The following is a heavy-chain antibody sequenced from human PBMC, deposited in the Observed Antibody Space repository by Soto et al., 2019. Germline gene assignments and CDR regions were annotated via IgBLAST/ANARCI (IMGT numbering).Heavy chain of an antibody. CDR3: ARDQNGSPHFDY. D-gene: IGHD1-26*01. V-gene: IGHV4-59*01. CDR1: GASISSYY. CDR2: IFHSGST. J-gene: IGHJ4*02. Sequence: QVQLQESGPGLVKPSETLSLTCTVSGASISSYYWSWIRQPPGKGLEWVGFIFHSGSTNCIPSLKSRVHFSVDTSKNQFSLKLTSVTAADTAVYYCARDQNGSPHFDYWGQGILITVSS.